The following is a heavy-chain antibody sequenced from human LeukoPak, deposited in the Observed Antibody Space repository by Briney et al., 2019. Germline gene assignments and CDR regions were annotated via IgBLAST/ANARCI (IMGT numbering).Heavy chain of an antibody. J-gene: IGHJ4*02. CDR1: GFTFSSYS. Sequence: GGSLRLSCAASGFTFSSYSMNWVRQAPGKGLEWVGRIKTKTAGGTTDYAAPVKGRFTISRDDSKNTLYLQMNSLKTEDTAVYYCTTDFTDYWGQGTLVSVSS. V-gene: IGHV3-15*01. CDR3: TTDFTDY. CDR2: IKTKTAGGTT.